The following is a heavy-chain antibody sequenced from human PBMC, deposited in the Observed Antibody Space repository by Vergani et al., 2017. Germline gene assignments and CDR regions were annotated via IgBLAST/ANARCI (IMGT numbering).Heavy chain of an antibody. D-gene: IGHD2-21*01. J-gene: IGHJ6*02. CDR2: IKSTFDRGTT. Sequence: EVQLVESGGGIVKPGGSLRLSCVASGFSFRNAWMNWVRRTPGKGLEWVGRIKSTFDRGTTDYAAAVKGRFTISRDDLKNTLFLQMNGLKHEDIGVYYCTTDPRYCGDGSCYWLRDHHYYGMDVWGQGTTVTVSS. CDR3: TTDPRYCGDGSCYWLRDHHYYGMDV. CDR1: GFSFRNAW. V-gene: IGHV3-15*07.